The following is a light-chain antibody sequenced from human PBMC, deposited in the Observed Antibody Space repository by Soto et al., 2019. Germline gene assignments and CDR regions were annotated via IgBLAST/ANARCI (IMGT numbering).Light chain of an antibody. CDR2: KAS. CDR1: QTIFSW. V-gene: IGKV1-5*03. Sequence: DIQMTQSPSTLSASVGDRVTITCRASQTIFSWLAWYQQKPGTPPKLLIYKASTLQSGVPSRFSGSGSGTECTLTISSLQPDDIATYYCQQYHSYSRTFGQGTKVEFK. CDR3: QQYHSYSRT. J-gene: IGKJ1*01.